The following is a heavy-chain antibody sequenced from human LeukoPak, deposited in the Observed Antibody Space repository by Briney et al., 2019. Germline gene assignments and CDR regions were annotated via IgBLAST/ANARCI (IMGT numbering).Heavy chain of an antibody. J-gene: IGHJ4*02. D-gene: IGHD3-9*01. CDR2: ISTYNGDT. V-gene: IGHV1-18*01. CDR1: GYTFNTYS. Sequence: ASVKVSCKASGYTFNTYSFSWVRQAPGQGLEWMGWISTYNGDTKYAQDYQDRVTMTTDASTSTAYMELRSLRSDDTAVYYCARDLDWVFDFWGQGTLVIVSS. CDR3: ARDLDWVFDF.